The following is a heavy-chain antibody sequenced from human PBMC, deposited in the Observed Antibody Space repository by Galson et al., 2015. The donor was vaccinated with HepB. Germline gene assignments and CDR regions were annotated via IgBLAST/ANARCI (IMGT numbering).Heavy chain of an antibody. Sequence: SLRLSCAASGFMFTSYAISWVRQAPGKGLEWVSSIGGGGGGAYYADSVKGRLTISRDNSKNTVYLQMNSLRTDDTAVYYCAKVAILGVTPHYFDYWGHGTLVTVSS. J-gene: IGHJ4*01. V-gene: IGHV3-23*01. CDR3: AKVAILGVTPHYFDY. D-gene: IGHD2-21*02. CDR1: GFMFTSYA. CDR2: IGGGGGGA.